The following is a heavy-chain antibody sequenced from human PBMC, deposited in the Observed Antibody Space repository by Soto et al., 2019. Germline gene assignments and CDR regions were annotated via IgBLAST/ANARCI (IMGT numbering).Heavy chain of an antibody. CDR3: AKGLTGAPYYGMDV. D-gene: IGHD7-27*01. V-gene: IGHV4-4*02. CDR1: GGSISSSNW. CDR2: IYHSGST. Sequence: SETLSLTCAVSGGSISSSNWWSWVRQPPGKGLEWIGEIYHSGSTNYNPSLKSRVTISVDKSKNTLYLQMNSLRAEDTAVYYCAKGLTGAPYYGMDVWGQGTTVTVSS. J-gene: IGHJ6*02.